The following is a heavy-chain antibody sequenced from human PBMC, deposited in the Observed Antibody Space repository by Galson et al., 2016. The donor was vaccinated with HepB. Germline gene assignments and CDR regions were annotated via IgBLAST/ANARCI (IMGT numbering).Heavy chain of an antibody. CDR1: GFTFSSYA. CDR2: ISGSGYNT. CDR3: AKSQPGYSSGWYTLQIDAFDI. J-gene: IGHJ3*02. D-gene: IGHD6-19*01. V-gene: IGHV3-23*01. Sequence: SLRLSCAASGFTFSSYAMSWVRQAPGKGLEWVSTISGSGYNTYYADSVKGRFTISRDNSKNTLYLQMNSLRAEDTAVYYCAKSQPGYSSGWYTLQIDAFDIWGQGTMVTVSS.